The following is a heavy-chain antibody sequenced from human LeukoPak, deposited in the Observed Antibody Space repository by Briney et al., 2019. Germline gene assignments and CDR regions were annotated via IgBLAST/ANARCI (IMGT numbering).Heavy chain of an antibody. CDR2: IYYSGST. V-gene: IGHV4-39*01. CDR3: ARHASVDGNWPRPLDY. CDR1: GGSISSRNYY. J-gene: IGHJ4*02. Sequence: SETLSLTCTVSGGSISSRNYYWGWIRQPPGNGLQWIGNIYYSGSTYYKPSLKTRVTISVDTSKNQFSLKLTSVTAADTAVYYCARHASVDGNWPRPLDYWGQGSLVTVSS. D-gene: IGHD6-19*01.